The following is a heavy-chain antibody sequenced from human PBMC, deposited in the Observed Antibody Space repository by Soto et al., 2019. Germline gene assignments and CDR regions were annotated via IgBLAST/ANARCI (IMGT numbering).Heavy chain of an antibody. CDR3: ARDEVPDVQNDAFDI. CDR1: GYACTTYH. V-gene: IGHV1-46*04. CDR2: IDPSDGTT. J-gene: IGHJ3*02. Sequence: ASVKVSCKASGYACTTYHMHCVLQSPLQGLEWMGIIDPSDGTTTYAQKLQGRVTMTRDTATSTVYMELSSLRSEDTAVYYCARDEVPDVQNDAFDIWGQGTMVTVSS.